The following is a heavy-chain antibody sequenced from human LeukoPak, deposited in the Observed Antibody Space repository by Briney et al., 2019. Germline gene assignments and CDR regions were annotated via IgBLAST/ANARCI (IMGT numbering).Heavy chain of an antibody. CDR1: GCPISNYH. D-gene: IGHD6-19*01. CDR2: IHTSGST. Sequence: SETLSLTCTVSGCPISNYHWTWVRQPAGKGLEWIGQIHTSGSTNYNPPLKSRVTMSIDTPENQVSLTMRSVTAADTAVYYCARRDYSSGWSFDKWGQGTLVTVSS. V-gene: IGHV4-4*07. CDR3: ARRDYSSGWSFDK. J-gene: IGHJ4*02.